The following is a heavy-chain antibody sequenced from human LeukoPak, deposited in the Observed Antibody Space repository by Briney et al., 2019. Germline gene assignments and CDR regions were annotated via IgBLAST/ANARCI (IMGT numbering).Heavy chain of an antibody. CDR1: GGSISSHY. CDR3: ARSVSRYYYYMDV. V-gene: IGHV4-59*11. CDR2: IYYSGST. J-gene: IGHJ6*03. Sequence: PSETLSLTCTVSGGSISSHYWSWIRQPPGKGLERVGYIYYSGSTNYNPSLKSRVTISVDTSKNQFSLKLSSVTAADTAVYYCARSVSRYYYYMDVWGKGTTVTVSS.